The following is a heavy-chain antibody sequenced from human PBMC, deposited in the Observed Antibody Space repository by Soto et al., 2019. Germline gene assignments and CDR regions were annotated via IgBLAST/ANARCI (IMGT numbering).Heavy chain of an antibody. D-gene: IGHD3-16*01. Sequence: QITLKESGPTLVKPTQTLTLTCSFSGFSLSTSGAGVGWIRQPPGKALEWLAFIYWDDDKRYSPSLKSRSIITKDTSKNQVVLTMTNMDPVDTATYYCAHLKIMTSSSAFDIWGQGTMVSVSS. CDR3: AHLKIMTSSSAFDI. V-gene: IGHV2-5*02. CDR1: GFSLSTSGAG. J-gene: IGHJ3*02. CDR2: IYWDDDK.